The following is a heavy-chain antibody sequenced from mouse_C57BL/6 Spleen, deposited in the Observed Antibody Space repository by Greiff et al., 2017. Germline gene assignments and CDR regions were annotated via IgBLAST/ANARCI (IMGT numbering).Heavy chain of an antibody. V-gene: IGHV1-52*01. D-gene: IGHD2-14*01. CDR2: IDPSDSET. J-gene: IGHJ2*01. CDR1: GYTFTSYW. Sequence: VQLQQPGAELVRPGSSVKLSCKASGYTFTSYWMHWVKQRPIQGLEWIGNIDPSDSETHYNQKFKDKATLTVDKSSSTAYMQLSSLTSEDSAVYYCARRVREDYFDYWGQGTTLTVSS. CDR3: ARRVREDYFDY.